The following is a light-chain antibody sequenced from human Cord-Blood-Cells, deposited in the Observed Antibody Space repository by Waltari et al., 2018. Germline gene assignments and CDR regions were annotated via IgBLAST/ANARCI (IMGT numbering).Light chain of an antibody. Sequence: DIQRTQSPSTLSASVGDRVTIACRASQSISSWLAWYRQKPGKAPKPLIYKASSLESGVPSRFSGSGSETEFTLTISSLQPDDFATYYCHQYNSYWTFGQGTKVEIK. CDR2: KAS. J-gene: IGKJ1*01. CDR3: HQYNSYWT. V-gene: IGKV1-5*03. CDR1: QSISSW.